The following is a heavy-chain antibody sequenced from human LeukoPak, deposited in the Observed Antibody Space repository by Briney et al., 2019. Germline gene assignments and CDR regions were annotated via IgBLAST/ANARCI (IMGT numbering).Heavy chain of an antibody. CDR1: GFTFSNAW. D-gene: IGHD3-16*01. CDR2: IKSKTDGGTT. V-gene: IGHV3-15*01. J-gene: IGHJ4*02. Sequence: GGSLRLYCAASGFTFSNAWMSWVRQAPGKGLEWVGRIKSKTDGGTTDYAAPVKGRFTISRDDSKNTLYLQMNSLKTEDTAVYYCTTDGGGFPETYGYWGPGTLVTVSS. CDR3: TTDGGGFPETYGY.